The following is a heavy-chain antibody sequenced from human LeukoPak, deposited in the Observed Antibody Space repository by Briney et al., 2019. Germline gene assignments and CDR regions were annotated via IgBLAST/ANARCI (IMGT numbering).Heavy chain of an antibody. CDR2: IFPSGGEI. J-gene: IGHJ3*02. CDR3: AREGDSSSWYRNDAFDI. D-gene: IGHD6-13*01. CDR1: GFTFSTFA. Sequence: GGSLRLSCAASGFTFSTFAMIWVRQPPGKGLEWVSSIFPSGGEIHYADSVRGRFTISRDNSKSILSLQMNSLRAEDTAVYYCAREGDSSSWYRNDAFDIWGQGTMVTVSS. V-gene: IGHV3-23*01.